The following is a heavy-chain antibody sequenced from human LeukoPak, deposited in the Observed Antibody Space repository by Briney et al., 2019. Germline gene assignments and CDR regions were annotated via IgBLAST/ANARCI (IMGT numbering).Heavy chain of an antibody. CDR2: ISGSGGST. V-gene: IGHV3-23*01. D-gene: IGHD5-24*01. Sequence: GGSLRLSCAASGFTFSSYGMHWVRQAPGKGLEWVSAISGSGGSTYYADSVKGRFTISRDNSKNTLYLQMNSLRAEDTAVYYCARQYRRDGYNSSHFDYWGQGTLVTVSS. CDR3: ARQYRRDGYNSSHFDY. CDR1: GFTFSSYG. J-gene: IGHJ4*02.